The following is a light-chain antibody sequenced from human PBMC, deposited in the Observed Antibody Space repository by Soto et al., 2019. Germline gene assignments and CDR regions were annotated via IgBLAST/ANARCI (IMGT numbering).Light chain of an antibody. CDR3: QQYYNWPPLYT. CDR2: GAS. V-gene: IGKV3-15*01. CDR1: QSVSTN. Sequence: EMVMTQSPATLSVSPGERATLSCRASQSVSTNLAWYQHKPGQPPRLLFYGASTRATGIPARFSGSASGTEFTLTIGSLQSEDFAVYSCQQYYNWPPLYTFGQGTKLEIK. J-gene: IGKJ2*01.